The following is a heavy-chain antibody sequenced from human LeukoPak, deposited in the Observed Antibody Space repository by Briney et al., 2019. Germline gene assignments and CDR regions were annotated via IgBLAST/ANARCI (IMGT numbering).Heavy chain of an antibody. V-gene: IGHV3-7*01. J-gene: IGHJ4*02. Sequence: GGSLRLSCAASGFTFSSYWMSWVRQAPGKGLEWVANIKQDGSEKYYVDSVRGRFTISRDNAKNSLYLQMNSLRAEDTAVYYCARVLAYCSSTSCHDYWGQGTLVTVSS. CDR2: IKQDGSEK. CDR3: ARVLAYCSSTSCHDY. CDR1: GFTFSSYW. D-gene: IGHD2-2*01.